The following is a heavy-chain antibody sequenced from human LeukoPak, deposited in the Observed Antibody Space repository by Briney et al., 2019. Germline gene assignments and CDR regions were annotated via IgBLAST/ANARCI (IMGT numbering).Heavy chain of an antibody. D-gene: IGHD5-12*01. CDR1: GFTFSSYG. Sequence: PGGSLRLSCAASGFTFSSYGMNWVRQAPGKRLEWVSYISSSSDSIYYADSVKGRFTISRDNAENSLYLQMNSLRDEDTAVYYYARAMRSGYDYWGQGTLVTVSS. CDR2: ISSSSDSI. J-gene: IGHJ4*02. CDR3: ARAMRSGYDY. V-gene: IGHV3-48*02.